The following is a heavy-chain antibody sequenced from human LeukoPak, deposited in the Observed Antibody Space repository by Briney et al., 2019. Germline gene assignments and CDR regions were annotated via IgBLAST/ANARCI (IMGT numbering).Heavy chain of an antibody. D-gene: IGHD6-19*01. CDR2: IRSKAYGGTT. CDR1: GFTFGDNA. Sequence: GGSLRLSCTASGFTFGDNAMSWFRQAPGKGLEWVGFIRSKAYGGTTEYAASVKGRFTISRDDSKSIAYLQMNSLKTEDTAVYYCTRAVAALPLHWGQGTLVTVSS. CDR3: TRAVAALPLH. V-gene: IGHV3-49*03. J-gene: IGHJ4*02.